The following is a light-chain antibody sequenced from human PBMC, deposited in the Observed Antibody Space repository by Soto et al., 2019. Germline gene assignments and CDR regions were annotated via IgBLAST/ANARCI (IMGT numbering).Light chain of an antibody. CDR3: SAYAGSNNLV. V-gene: IGLV2-8*01. CDR2: EVS. J-gene: IGLJ1*01. CDR1: STDVGGYNY. Sequence: QSALAQPSSVSGSPGQSITISCTGTSTDVGGYNYVSWYQQHLGKAPKLIIYEVSQRPSGVPDRFSGSKSGNTASLTVSGLQTEDEADYYCSAYAGSNNLVFGSGTKVTVL.